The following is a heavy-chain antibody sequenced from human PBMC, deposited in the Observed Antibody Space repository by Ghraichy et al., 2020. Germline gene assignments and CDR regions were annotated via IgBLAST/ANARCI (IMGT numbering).Heavy chain of an antibody. CDR1: GFTFSDYY. CDR3: ARVREQLVPYYYYYMDV. J-gene: IGHJ6*03. CDR2: ISSIGSTI. V-gene: IGHV3-11*01. Sequence: GGSLRLSCAASGFTFSDYYMTWIRQAPGKGLEWVSYISSIGSTIYYADSVKGRFTISRDNAKNSLYLQMNSLGAEDTAVYYCARVREQLVPYYYYYMDVWGKGTTVTVSS. D-gene: IGHD6-6*01.